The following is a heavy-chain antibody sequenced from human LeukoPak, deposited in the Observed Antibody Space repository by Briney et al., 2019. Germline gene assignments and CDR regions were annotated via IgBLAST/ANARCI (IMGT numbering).Heavy chain of an antibody. CDR3: ARDLADYWFDP. CDR2: INHSGST. J-gene: IGHJ5*02. Sequence: PSEILSLTCAVYGGSFSGYYWSWIRQPPGKGLEWIGEINHSGSTNYNPSLKSRVTISADTSQNQFSLKLSSVTAADTAVYYCARDLADYWFDPWGQGTLVTVSS. V-gene: IGHV4-34*01. D-gene: IGHD3-3*01. CDR1: GGSFSGYY.